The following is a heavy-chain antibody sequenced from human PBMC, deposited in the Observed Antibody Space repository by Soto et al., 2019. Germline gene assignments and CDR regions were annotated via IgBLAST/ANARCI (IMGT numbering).Heavy chain of an antibody. CDR2: IHHSGAT. Sequence: KTSETLSLTCAVSGDSITGDNWWSWVRQSPGKGLEWIGEIHHSGATNYNPSLKSRVTMSIDTSSNQFSLKLSSVTAADTAQYYYARLRVVPPAMWAFDSWGQGTLVTVSS. J-gene: IGHJ5*01. CDR3: ARLRVVPPAMWAFDS. CDR1: GDSITGDNW. D-gene: IGHD2-2*01. V-gene: IGHV4-4*02.